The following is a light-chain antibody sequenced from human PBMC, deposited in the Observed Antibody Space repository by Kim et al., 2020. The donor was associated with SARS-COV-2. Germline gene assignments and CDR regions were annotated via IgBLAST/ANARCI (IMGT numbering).Light chain of an antibody. J-gene: IGKJ1*01. CDR1: QSVSSSY. V-gene: IGKV3-20*01. CDR2: GAS. Sequence: SPGERATLSCRASQSVSSSYLAWYQQKPGQAPRLLIYGASSRATGIPDRFSGSGSGTDFTLTISRLEPEDFAVYYCQQYGSSPTTFVQGTKVDIK. CDR3: QQYGSSPTT.